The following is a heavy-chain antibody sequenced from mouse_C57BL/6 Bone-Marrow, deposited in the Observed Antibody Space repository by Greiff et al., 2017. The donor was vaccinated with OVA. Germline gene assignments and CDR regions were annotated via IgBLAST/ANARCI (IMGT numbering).Heavy chain of an antibody. CDR1: GFTFSDYG. CDR3: ARTYGYDRAWFAY. V-gene: IGHV5-15*01. Sequence: EVHLVESGGGLVQPGGSLKLSCAASGFTFSDYGMAWVRQAPRKGPEWVAFISNLAYSIYYADTVTGRFTISRENAKNTLYLEMSSLRSEDTAMYYCARTYGYDRAWFAYWGQGTLVTVSA. D-gene: IGHD2-2*01. CDR2: ISNLAYSI. J-gene: IGHJ3*01.